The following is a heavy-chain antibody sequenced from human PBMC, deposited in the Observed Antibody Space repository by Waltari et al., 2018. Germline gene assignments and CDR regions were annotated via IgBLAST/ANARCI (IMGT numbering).Heavy chain of an antibody. J-gene: IGHJ4*02. CDR1: GLPFSRYW. CDR2: IRPDGNEK. CDR3: ARDPSYGAIDY. Sequence: EVPLVESGGGLVQPGGSVRLSCAASGLPFSRYWMSWVRQAPGKGLEWVANIRPDGNEKYYVDSVKGRLTISRDNAKNSLYLQMNSLRVEDTAVYFCARDPSYGAIDYWGQGTLVTVSS. D-gene: IGHD4-17*01. V-gene: IGHV3-7*01.